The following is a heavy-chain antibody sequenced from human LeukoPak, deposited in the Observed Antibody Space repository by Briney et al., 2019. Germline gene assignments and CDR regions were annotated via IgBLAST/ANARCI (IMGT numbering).Heavy chain of an antibody. D-gene: IGHD2-2*01. CDR3: AKYCSSTSGHLYYFDY. CDR1: GFTFSSYA. V-gene: IGHV3-23*01. CDR2: ISGSGGST. J-gene: IGHJ4*02. Sequence: GGSLRLSCAASGFTFSSYAMSWVRQAPGKGLEWASAISGSGGSTYYADSVKGRFTISRDNSKNTLYLQMNSLRAEDTAVYYCAKYCSSTSGHLYYFDYWGQGTLVTVSS.